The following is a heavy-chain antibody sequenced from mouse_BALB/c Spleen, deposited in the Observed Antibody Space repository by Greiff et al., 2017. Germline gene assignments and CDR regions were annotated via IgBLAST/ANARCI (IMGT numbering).Heavy chain of an antibody. CDR2: IWGDGST. J-gene: IGHJ2*01. CDR3: ARAAYYGNPFDY. Sequence: VQGVESGPGLVAPSQSLSITCTVSGFSLTGYGVNWVRQPPGKGLEWLGMIWGDGSTDYNSALKSRLSISKDNSKSQVFLKMNSLQTDDTARYYCARAAYYGNPFDYWGQGTTLTVSS. V-gene: IGHV2-6-7*01. CDR1: GFSLTGYG. D-gene: IGHD2-10*01.